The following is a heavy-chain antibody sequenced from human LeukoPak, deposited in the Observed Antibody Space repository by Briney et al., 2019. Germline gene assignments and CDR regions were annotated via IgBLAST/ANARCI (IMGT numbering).Heavy chain of an antibody. CDR1: GYTFTGYY. CDR3: ARDLDDYVWGSYRSSWFDP. Sequence: ASVKVSCKASGYTFTGYYMHWVRQAPGQGLEWMGRINPNSGGTNYAQKFQGRVTMTRDTSISTAYMELSRLRSDDTAVYYCARDLDDYVWGSYRSSWFDPWGQGTLVTASS. J-gene: IGHJ5*02. D-gene: IGHD3-16*02. V-gene: IGHV1-2*06. CDR2: INPNSGGT.